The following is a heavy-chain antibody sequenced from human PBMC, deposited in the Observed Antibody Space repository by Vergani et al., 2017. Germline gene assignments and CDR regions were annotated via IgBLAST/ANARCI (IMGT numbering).Heavy chain of an antibody. Sequence: VEAGGGLVQPGGSLRLSCTASGFTFQAFAFHWVRQVSGRGLELVSGIDRNYGVKNGNSFEGRFSISRDNAKKAVFLQMNNLRHEDTALYFCVKDNGYEADGPFDLWGRGTLVTVSS. CDR1: GFTFQAFA. V-gene: IGHV3-9*01. CDR2: IDRNYGVK. CDR3: VKDNGYEADGPFDL. J-gene: IGHJ2*01. D-gene: IGHD5-18*01.